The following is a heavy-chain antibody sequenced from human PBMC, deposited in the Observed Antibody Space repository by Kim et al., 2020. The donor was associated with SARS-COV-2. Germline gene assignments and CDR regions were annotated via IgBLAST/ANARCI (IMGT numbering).Heavy chain of an antibody. CDR2: ISGSGGGT. J-gene: IGHJ2*01. D-gene: IGHD3-10*01. Sequence: GGSLRLSCAASGFTFSSYAMSWVRQAPGKGLEWVSAISGSGGGTYYADSVKGRFTISRDNSKNTLYLQMNSLRAEDTAVYYCAKDYYGSGSLDWYFDLWGRGTLVTVSS. CDR1: GFTFSSYA. CDR3: AKDYYGSGSLDWYFDL. V-gene: IGHV3-23*01.